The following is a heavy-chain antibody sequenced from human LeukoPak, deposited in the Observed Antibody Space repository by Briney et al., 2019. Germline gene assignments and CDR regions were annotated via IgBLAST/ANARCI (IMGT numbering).Heavy chain of an antibody. CDR1: GGSISSYY. CDR2: IYYSGST. V-gene: IGHV4-59*01. Sequence: SETLSLTCTVSGGSISSYYWSWIRQPPGKGLEWIGYIYYSGSTNYNPSLKSRVTISVDTSKNQFSLKLSSVTAADTAVYYCACLTTADAFDIWGQGTMVIVSS. CDR3: ACLTTADAFDI. J-gene: IGHJ3*02. D-gene: IGHD3-22*01.